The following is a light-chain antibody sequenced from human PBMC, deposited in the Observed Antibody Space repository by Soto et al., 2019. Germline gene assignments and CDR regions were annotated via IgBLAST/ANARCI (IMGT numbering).Light chain of an antibody. Sequence: EIVMTQSPATLSVSPGERATLSCMASQSVSSSYLAWYQQKPGQAPRLLIFDASIRVPTTPARFSGSVSGTEFTLTISSLESEDFAVYFCQQYGDRPRTFGQGTNVDI. CDR1: QSVSSSY. CDR3: QQYGDRPRT. V-gene: IGKV3-15*01. J-gene: IGKJ1*01. CDR2: DAS.